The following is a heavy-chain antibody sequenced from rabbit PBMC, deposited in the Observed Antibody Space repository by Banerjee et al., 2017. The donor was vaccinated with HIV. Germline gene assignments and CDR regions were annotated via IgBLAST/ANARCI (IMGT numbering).Heavy chain of an antibody. D-gene: IGHD6-1*01. CDR1: GIDFSSYYY. CDR2: IYAGGSDST. J-gene: IGHJ4*01. Sequence: QEQLVESGGDLVKPGASLTLTCTASGIDFSSYYYMCWVRQAPGKGLEWIACIYAGGSDSTYYASWARGRFTVSKTSSTTVTLQMTSLTAADTATYFCARDHYYSGAYGAGDLWGPGTLVTVS. CDR3: ARDHYYSGAYGAGDL. V-gene: IGHV1S45*01.